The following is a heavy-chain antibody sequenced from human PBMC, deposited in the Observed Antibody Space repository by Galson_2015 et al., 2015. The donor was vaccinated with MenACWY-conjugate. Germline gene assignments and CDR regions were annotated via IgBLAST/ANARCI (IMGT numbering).Heavy chain of an antibody. D-gene: IGHD3-3*01. V-gene: IGHV5-51*01. CDR1: GYSFTSTW. CDR2: IYPGESVS. Sequence: QSGAEVKKPGGSLRISCKASGYSFTSTWIGWVRQMPGKGLEWMGIIYPGESVSRYNPSFQGQVSFSVDKSINTAYLQWNTLKASDTAIYYCARLLEYYFDYWGQGTLVTVSS. CDR3: ARLLEYYFDY. J-gene: IGHJ4*02.